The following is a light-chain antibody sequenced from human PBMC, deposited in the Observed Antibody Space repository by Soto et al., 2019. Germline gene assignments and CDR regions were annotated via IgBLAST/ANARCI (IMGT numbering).Light chain of an antibody. Sequence: QSVLTQPASVSGSPGQSITISCTGTSIEVGGYNTVSWYQQHPCKAPKLMIYEFSNRPSGVYNRFSGSKSGNTAALTISGLQAEDEDDYYCSSYIVSKEDVRFGGGTKLTVL. CDR2: EFS. CDR3: SSYIVSKEDVR. J-gene: IGLJ2*01. CDR1: SIEVGGYNT. V-gene: IGLV2-14*01.